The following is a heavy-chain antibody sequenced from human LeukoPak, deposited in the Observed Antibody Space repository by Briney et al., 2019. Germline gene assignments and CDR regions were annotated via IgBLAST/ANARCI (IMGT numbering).Heavy chain of an antibody. D-gene: IGHD4-17*01. J-gene: IGHJ3*02. CDR1: GYSISSDYY. V-gene: IGHV4-38-2*01. Sequence: SETLSLTCAVSGYSISSDYYWGWVRQPSGKGLEWIGSIYQSVSTYYNPSLKSRVTISVDTSKNQFSLKLSSVTAADTAVYYCARNKSTVTTSRHDAFDIWGQGTMVTVSS. CDR2: IYQSVST. CDR3: ARNKSTVTTSRHDAFDI.